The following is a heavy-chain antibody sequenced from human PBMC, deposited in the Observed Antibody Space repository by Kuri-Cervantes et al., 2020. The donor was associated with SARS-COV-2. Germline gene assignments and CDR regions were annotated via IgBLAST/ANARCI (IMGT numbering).Heavy chain of an antibody. D-gene: IGHD2-15*01. J-gene: IGHJ6*02. CDR3: ARDNAVVAAVGNYSYYAMDV. Sequence: SCTVSGGSISRGSYYWSWIRQPAGKGLEWMGRMQTSGSTNYNPSLESRLTISIDTSKNQVSLRLSSVTAADTALYFCARDNAVVAAVGNYSYYAMDVWGQGTTVTVSS. CDR1: GGSISRGSYY. CDR2: MQTSGST. V-gene: IGHV4-61*02.